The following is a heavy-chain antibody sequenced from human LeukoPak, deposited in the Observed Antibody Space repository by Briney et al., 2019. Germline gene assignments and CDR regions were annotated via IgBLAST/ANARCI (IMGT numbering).Heavy chain of an antibody. CDR3: AREDLRAGHWFFDL. Sequence: PGGSLRLSCAASGFTLSNYWMHWVRQAPGKGLVWVSRMNSDGRSRTYADSVKDRFTISRDNAKNTLYLQMNSLRGEDTAFYYCAREDLRAGHWFFDLWGRGTLVTVSS. CDR1: GFTLSNYW. V-gene: IGHV3-74*01. J-gene: IGHJ2*01. D-gene: IGHD4-17*01. CDR2: MNSDGRSR.